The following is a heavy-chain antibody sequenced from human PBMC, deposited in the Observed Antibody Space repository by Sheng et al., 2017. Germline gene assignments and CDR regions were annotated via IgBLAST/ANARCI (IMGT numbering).Heavy chain of an antibody. CDR1: GGSISSSSYY. J-gene: IGHJ4*02. D-gene: IGHD3-10*01. CDR3: ATQVRGVLDY. V-gene: IGHV4-39*07. CDR2: IYYSGST. Sequence: QLQLQESGPGLVKPSETLSLTCTVSGGSISSSSYYWGWIRQPPGKGLEWIGSIYYSGSTYYNPSLKSRVTISVDTSKNQFSLKLSSVTAADTAVYYCATQVRGVLDYWGRERWSPSPQ.